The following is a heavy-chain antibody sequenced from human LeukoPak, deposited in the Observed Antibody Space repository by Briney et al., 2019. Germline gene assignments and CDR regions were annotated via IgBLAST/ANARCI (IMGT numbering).Heavy chain of an antibody. Sequence: PVKVSCKASGGTFSSYAISWVRQAPGQGLEWMGRIIPILGIANYAQKFQGRVTITADKSTSTAYMELSSLRSEDTAVYYCARGPSIAAAGDYYYYGMDVWGQGTTVTVSS. J-gene: IGHJ6*02. V-gene: IGHV1-69*04. CDR2: IIPILGIA. CDR1: GGTFSSYA. D-gene: IGHD6-13*01. CDR3: ARGPSIAAAGDYYYYGMDV.